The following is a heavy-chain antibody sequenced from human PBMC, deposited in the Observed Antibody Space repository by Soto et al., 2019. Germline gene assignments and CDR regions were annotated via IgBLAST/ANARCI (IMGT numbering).Heavy chain of an antibody. V-gene: IGHV1-69*05. CDR3: ARALLSGYERGDY. CDR1: GDTFTNHV. J-gene: IGHJ4*02. D-gene: IGHD5-12*01. CDR2: IISLFGTP. Sequence: QVQLVQSGGEVKKPGSSVKVSCKASGDTFTNHVFNWVRQAPGQGLEWMGGIISLFGTPHYAQRCPGRVPITPDESTATISMPLIRLRSDNTAVSFCARALLSGYERGDYWGQGTLVTVSS.